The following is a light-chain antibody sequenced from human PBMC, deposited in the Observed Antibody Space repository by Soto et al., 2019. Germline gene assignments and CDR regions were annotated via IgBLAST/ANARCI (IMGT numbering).Light chain of an antibody. J-gene: IGKJ3*01. Sequence: DIQMTQSPSSLSASVGDRVTITCQAIHDISNYLNGYQQKPGKAPKLLIYDASNLETGGPSRFSGSGSGTDFTFTISSLQPEDLATYYCQQYDNLPPFTFGPGTKVDIK. CDR3: QQYDNLPPFT. CDR1: HDISNY. V-gene: IGKV1-33*01. CDR2: DAS.